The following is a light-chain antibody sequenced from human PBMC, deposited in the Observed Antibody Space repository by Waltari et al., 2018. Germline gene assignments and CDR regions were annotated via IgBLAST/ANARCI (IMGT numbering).Light chain of an antibody. CDR2: LGS. J-gene: IGKJ1*01. CDR3: MQALQTPPT. CDR1: QSLLHRNGYNY. Sequence: DIVMTQSPLSLPVTPGEPASISCRSSQSLLHRNGYNYLDWYLQKPGQSPQLLIYLGSNRASGVPDRFSGIGSGTDFTLKISRVEAEDVGVYYCMQALQTPPTFGQGTKVEIK. V-gene: IGKV2-28*01.